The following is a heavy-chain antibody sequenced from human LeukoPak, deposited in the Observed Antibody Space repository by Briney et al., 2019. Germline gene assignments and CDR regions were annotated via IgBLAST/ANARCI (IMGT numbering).Heavy chain of an antibody. J-gene: IGHJ3*02. CDR1: GFTFSTCT. CDR3: VTGDDPDYAWENHRLDAFDI. V-gene: IGHV3-21*01. Sequence: GGSLRLSCAASGFTFSTCTMIWVRQAPGKGLEWVSSISSSRLIYYADSVKGRFTISRDNAKNSLFLQMHSLRADDTAVYYCVTGDDPDYAWENHRLDAFDIWGQGTMVTVSS. CDR2: ISSSRLI. D-gene: IGHD3-16*01.